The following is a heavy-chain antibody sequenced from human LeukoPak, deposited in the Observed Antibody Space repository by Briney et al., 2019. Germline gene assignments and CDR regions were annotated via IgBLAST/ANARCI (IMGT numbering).Heavy chain of an antibody. CDR3: AREYYYDSSGPDY. D-gene: IGHD3-22*01. V-gene: IGHV3-66*01. CDR1: GFTFSSYA. CDR2: IYSGGST. Sequence: PGGSLRLSCAASGFTFSSYAMSWVRQAPGKGLEWVSVIYSGGSTYYADSVKGRFTISRDNSKNTLYLQMNSLRAEDTAVYYCAREYYYDSSGPDYWGQGTLVTVSS. J-gene: IGHJ4*02.